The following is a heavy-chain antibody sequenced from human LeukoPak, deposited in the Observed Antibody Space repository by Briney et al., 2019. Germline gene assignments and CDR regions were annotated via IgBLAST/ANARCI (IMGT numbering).Heavy chain of an antibody. D-gene: IGHD3-10*01. V-gene: IGHV4-31*03. J-gene: IGHJ4*02. CDR1: GGSISSGGYY. CDR2: IYYSGST. CDR3: ARGVGWFMVRGSGGRYFDY. Sequence: TLSLTCTVSGGSISSGGYYWSWIRQHPGKGLEWIGYIYYSGSTYYNPSLKSRVTISVDTSKNQFSLKLSSVTAADTAVYYCARGVGWFMVRGSGGRYFDYWGQGTLVTVSS.